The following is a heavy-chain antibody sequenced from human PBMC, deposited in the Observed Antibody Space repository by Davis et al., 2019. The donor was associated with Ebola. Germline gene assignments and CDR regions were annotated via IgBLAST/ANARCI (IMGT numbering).Heavy chain of an antibody. Sequence: PGGSLRLSCAASGFTFSSYAMSWVRQAPGKGLEWVSAISGSGGSTYYADSVKGRFTISRDNSKNTLYLQMNSLRAEDTAVYYCAKALTGTYYYYGMDVWGKGTTVTVSS. CDR2: ISGSGGST. V-gene: IGHV3-23*01. J-gene: IGHJ6*04. CDR1: GFTFSSYA. CDR3: AKALTGTYYYYGMDV. D-gene: IGHD1/OR15-1a*01.